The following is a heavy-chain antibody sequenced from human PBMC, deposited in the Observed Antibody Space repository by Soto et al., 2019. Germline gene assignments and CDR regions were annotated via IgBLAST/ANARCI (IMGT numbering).Heavy chain of an antibody. D-gene: IGHD3-3*01. Sequence: SETLSLTCTDSGGSISGHYWSWIRQPPGKGLQYIGYISYSGSTNYNPSLNSRVTISVDTSNNQFSLRLSSVTAADTAVYYCARDVGLQHDTGYYDFWSGKNNWFDPWGQGILVTVSS. CDR1: GGSISGHY. CDR3: ARDVGLQHDTGYYDFWSGKNNWFDP. J-gene: IGHJ5*02. CDR2: ISYSGST. V-gene: IGHV4-59*11.